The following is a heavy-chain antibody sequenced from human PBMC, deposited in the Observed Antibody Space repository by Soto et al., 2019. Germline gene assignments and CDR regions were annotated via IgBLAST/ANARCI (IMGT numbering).Heavy chain of an antibody. V-gene: IGHV1-46*01. J-gene: IGHJ6*02. D-gene: IGHD2-15*01. CDR2: INPSSGRT. Sequence: ASVPVSYKASGYTFTSYSLHWVRQAPGQGLEWMGIINPSSGRTRYAQNCQGRVTMTSDTSTSIVYLEMSSLKSEDTAVYYCAREQNFGFILYAVDVWGQGTTVTVSS. CDR3: AREQNFGFILYAVDV. CDR1: GYTFTSYS.